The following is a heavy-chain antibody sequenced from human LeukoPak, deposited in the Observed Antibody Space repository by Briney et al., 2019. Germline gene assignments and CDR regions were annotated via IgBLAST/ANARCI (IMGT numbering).Heavy chain of an antibody. Sequence: GGSLRLSCAASGFTFSSDAMTWVRQAPGKGLEWVSSIDGSGSFTYYADPVKGRFTISRDNSKNTLYLQMNSLRAEDSAEYYCAKSLLTTATGTGRAFDIWGQGTMVTVSA. J-gene: IGHJ3*02. CDR3: AKSLLTTATGTGRAFDI. D-gene: IGHD1-1*01. V-gene: IGHV3-23*01. CDR2: IDGSGSFT. CDR1: GFTFSSDA.